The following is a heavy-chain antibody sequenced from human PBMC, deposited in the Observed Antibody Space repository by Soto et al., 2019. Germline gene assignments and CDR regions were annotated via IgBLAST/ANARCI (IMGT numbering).Heavy chain of an antibody. Sequence: PGGSLRLSCAASGFTFSSYAMSWVRQAPGKGLEWVSAISGSGGSTYYADSVKGRFTISRDNAKNSLYLQMNSLRAEDTAMYYCATEVDYGDYSQYYYYYMDVWGKGTTVTVSS. V-gene: IGHV3-23*01. CDR1: GFTFSSYA. CDR3: ATEVDYGDYSQYYYYYMDV. CDR2: ISGSGGST. D-gene: IGHD4-17*01. J-gene: IGHJ6*03.